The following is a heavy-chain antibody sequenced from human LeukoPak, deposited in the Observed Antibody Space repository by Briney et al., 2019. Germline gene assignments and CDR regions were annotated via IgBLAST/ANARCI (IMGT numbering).Heavy chain of an antibody. J-gene: IGHJ5*02. CDR3: ARAGSSGWYVPKSGLNWLDP. CDR1: GFTFSSYT. CDR2: ISSSSSDI. V-gene: IGHV3-21*01. D-gene: IGHD6-19*01. Sequence: GGSLRLSCAASGFTFSSYTMKWVRQAPGKGLEWVSSISSSSSDIFYADSVKGRFTISRDNAKNSLYLQMNSLRAEDTAVYYCARAGSSGWYVPKSGLNWLDPWGQGTLVTVSS.